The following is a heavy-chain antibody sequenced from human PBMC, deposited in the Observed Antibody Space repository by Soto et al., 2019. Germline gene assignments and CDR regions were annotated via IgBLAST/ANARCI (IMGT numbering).Heavy chain of an antibody. CDR3: AMEYCSSTSCYRDY. J-gene: IGHJ4*02. Sequence: QVQLVQSGAEVKKPGSSVKVSCKASGGTFSRYTISWGRQAPGQGLEWMGRIIPILGIANYAQKLQGRFTITADKSTSTAYMELSSLRSEDTAVYYCAMEYCSSTSCYRDYWGQGTLVTVSS. D-gene: IGHD2-2*02. V-gene: IGHV1-69*02. CDR1: GGTFSRYT. CDR2: IIPILGIA.